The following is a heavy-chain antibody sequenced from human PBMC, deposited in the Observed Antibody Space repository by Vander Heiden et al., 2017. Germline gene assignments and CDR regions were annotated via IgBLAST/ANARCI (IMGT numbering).Heavy chain of an antibody. CDR2: INPNSGGT. J-gene: IGHJ5*02. Sequence: QVQLVQSGAEVKKPGASVQVSCKASGYTFSGHSVNWVRQAPGQGLEWMGWINPNSGGTNYAQRFQGRVTMTRDTSISTVYMELSRLRSDDTAVYYCTRDHVGYCSGASCSLNWLDPWGQGTLVTVSP. CDR1: GYTFSGHS. V-gene: IGHV1-2*02. CDR3: TRDHVGYCSGASCSLNWLDP. D-gene: IGHD2-15*01.